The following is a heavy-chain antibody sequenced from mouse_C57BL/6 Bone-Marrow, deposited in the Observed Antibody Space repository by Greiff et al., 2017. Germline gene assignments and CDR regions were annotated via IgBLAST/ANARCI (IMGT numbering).Heavy chain of an antibody. D-gene: IGHD2-4*01. CDR2: INPNNGGT. J-gene: IGHJ1*03. CDR1: GYTFTDYN. V-gene: IGHV1-18*01. CDR3: ARGGDDYDGGYFDV. Sequence: VQLQQSGPELVKPGASVKIPCKASGYTFTDYNMDWVKQSHGKSLEWIGDINPNNGGTIYNQTFKGKATLTVDKSSSTAYMELRSLTSEDTAVDYCARGGDDYDGGYFDVWGTGTTVTVSS.